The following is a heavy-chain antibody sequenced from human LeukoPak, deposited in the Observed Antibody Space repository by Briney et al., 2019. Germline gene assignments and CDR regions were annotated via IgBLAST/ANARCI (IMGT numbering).Heavy chain of an antibody. CDR1: GGSISSYY. D-gene: IGHD3-22*01. V-gene: IGHV4-4*07. J-gene: IGHJ2*01. CDR2: IYTSGNT. CDR3: AKVLRYDSGGYYWYFDL. Sequence: ASETLSLTCTVSGGSISSYYWSWIRQPAGKGLEWIGRIYTSGNTNYNPSLESRVTMSLDTSRNQFSLKLRSVTAADTAVYYCAKVLRYDSGGYYWYFDLWGRGTLVTVSS.